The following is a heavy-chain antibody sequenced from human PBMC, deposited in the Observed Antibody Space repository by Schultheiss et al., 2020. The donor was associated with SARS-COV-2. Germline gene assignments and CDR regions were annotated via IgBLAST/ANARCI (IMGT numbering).Heavy chain of an antibody. CDR1: GYTFTNYG. J-gene: IGHJ4*02. CDR3: ARGEFYSGYDL. D-gene: IGHD5-12*01. CDR2: ISGYNGNT. V-gene: IGHV1-18*01. Sequence: ASVKVSCKASGYTFTNYGISWVRQAPGQGPEWMGWISGYNGNTNYAQKFQGRVTITADESTSTAYMELSSLRSEDTAVYYCARGEFYSGYDLWGQGTLVTVSS.